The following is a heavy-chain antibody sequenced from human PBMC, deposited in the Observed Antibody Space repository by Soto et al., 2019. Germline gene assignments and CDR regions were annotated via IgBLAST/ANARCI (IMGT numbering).Heavy chain of an antibody. V-gene: IGHV1-2*02. J-gene: IGHJ5*02. CDR1: GYTFTGYY. CDR3: ARESYGDYDNNWFDP. CDR2: INPNSGGT. D-gene: IGHD4-17*01. Sequence: ASVKVSCKASGYTFTGYYMHWVRQVPGQGLEWMGWINPNSGGTNYAQKLQGRVTMTTDISTSTAYMELRSLRSDDTAVYYCARESYGDYDNNWFDPWGQGTLVTVSS.